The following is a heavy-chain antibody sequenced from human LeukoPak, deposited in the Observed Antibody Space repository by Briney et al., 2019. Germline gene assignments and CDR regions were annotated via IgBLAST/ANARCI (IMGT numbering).Heavy chain of an antibody. CDR2: IYYSGST. D-gene: IGHD6-19*01. CDR1: GGSISSYY. Sequence: SETLSLTCTVSGGSISSYYWSWIRQPPGKGLEWIGYIYYSGSTNYNPSLKSRVTISVDTSKNQFSLKLSSVTAADTAVYYCARGWYSSGWYTLDSWGQGALVTVSS. V-gene: IGHV4-59*01. CDR3: ARGWYSSGWYTLDS. J-gene: IGHJ4*02.